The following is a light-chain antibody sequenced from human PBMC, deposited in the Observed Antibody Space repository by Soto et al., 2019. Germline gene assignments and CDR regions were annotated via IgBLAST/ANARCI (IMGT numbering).Light chain of an antibody. V-gene: IGKV1-12*01. J-gene: IGKJ1*01. CDR3: QQANSFPTT. CDR2: AAS. CDR1: QSISGW. Sequence: DIQMTQSPSSVSASVGDRVTITCRASQSISGWLAWYQQKPGKAPKLLIYAASNLQSGVPSRFSGSGSGTDFTLTISSLQPEDFATYYCQQANSFPTTFGQGTNVEIK.